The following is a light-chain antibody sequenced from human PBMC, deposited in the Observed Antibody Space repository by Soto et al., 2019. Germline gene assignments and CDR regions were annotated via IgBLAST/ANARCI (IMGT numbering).Light chain of an antibody. CDR3: QQYGSSGT. J-gene: IGKJ1*01. V-gene: IGKV1-5*01. Sequence: DIQMTQSPSTLSASVGDRVTITCRASQTIIRWLAWYQQKPGQAPKLLIYDASSLESGVPPRFSGSGSGTEFTLTISSLQPDDFAVYYCQQYGSSGTFGQGTKVEIK. CDR1: QTIIRW. CDR2: DAS.